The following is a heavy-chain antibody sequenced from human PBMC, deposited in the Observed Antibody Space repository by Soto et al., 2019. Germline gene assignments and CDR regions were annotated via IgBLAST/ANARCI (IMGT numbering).Heavy chain of an antibody. V-gene: IGHV3-30*18. CDR2: ISYDGSNK. D-gene: IGHD6-13*01. J-gene: IGHJ4*02. Sequence: GGSLRLSCAASGFTFSSYGMHWVRQAPGKGLEWVAVISYDGSNKYYADSVKGRFTISRDNSKNTLYLQMNSLRAEDTAVYYCAKPRYSSSWYEYWGQGTLVTVSS. CDR1: GFTFSSYG. CDR3: AKPRYSSSWYEY.